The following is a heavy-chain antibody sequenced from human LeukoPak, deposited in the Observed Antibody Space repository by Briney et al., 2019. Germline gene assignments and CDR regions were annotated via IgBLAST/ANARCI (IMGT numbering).Heavy chain of an antibody. CDR1: GYTFTSYG. CDR2: ISAYNGNT. Sequence: ASVKVSCKASGYTFTSYGISWVRQAPGQGLEWMGWISAYNGNTNYAQKPQGRVTMTTDTSTSTAYMELRSLRSDDTAVYYCARYGPPQYYYGMDVWGQGTTVTVSS. D-gene: IGHD3-10*01. J-gene: IGHJ6*02. CDR3: ARYGPPQYYYGMDV. V-gene: IGHV1-18*01.